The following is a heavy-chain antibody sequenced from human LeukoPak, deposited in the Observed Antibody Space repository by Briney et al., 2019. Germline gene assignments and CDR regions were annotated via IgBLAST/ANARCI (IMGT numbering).Heavy chain of an antibody. V-gene: IGHV1-24*01. J-gene: IGHJ4*02. CDR1: GYTLTELS. CDR3: ATPDYGSGSYFEYYFDY. D-gene: IGHD3-10*01. Sequence: ASVKVSCKVSGYTLTELSMHWVRQAPGKGLEWMGGFDPEDGETIYAQKFQGRVTMTEDTSTDTAYMELSSLRSEDTAVYYCATPDYGSGSYFEYYFDYWGQGTLVTVSP. CDR2: FDPEDGET.